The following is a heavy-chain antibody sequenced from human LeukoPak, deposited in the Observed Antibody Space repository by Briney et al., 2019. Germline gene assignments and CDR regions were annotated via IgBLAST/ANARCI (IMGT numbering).Heavy chain of an antibody. D-gene: IGHD3-10*01. CDR1: GGSITDYF. J-gene: IGHJ6*02. Sequence: SETLSLTCIVSGGSITDYFWTWIRQAPGKGLECIGYVTYNGSPDYNPSLKSRVTISLDTSKTQVSLRLTSVTAADTAVYYCVRSTHDGSAPYYLYYYGMDVWGQGATVTVSS. CDR2: VTYNGSP. CDR3: VRSTHDGSAPYYLYYYGMDV. V-gene: IGHV4-59*01.